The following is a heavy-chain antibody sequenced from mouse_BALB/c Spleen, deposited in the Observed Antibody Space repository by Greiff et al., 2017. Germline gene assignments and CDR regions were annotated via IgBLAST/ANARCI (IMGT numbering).Heavy chain of an antibody. CDR2: IYPGDGDT. Sequence: QVQLKESGAELVRPGSSVKISCKASGYAFSSYWMNWVKQRPGQGLEWIGQIYPGDGDTNYNGKFKGKATLTADKSSSTAYMQLSSLTSEDSAVYFCARVGPGYFDVWGAGTTVTVSS. J-gene: IGHJ1*01. CDR3: ARVGPGYFDV. CDR1: GYAFSSYW. V-gene: IGHV1-80*01.